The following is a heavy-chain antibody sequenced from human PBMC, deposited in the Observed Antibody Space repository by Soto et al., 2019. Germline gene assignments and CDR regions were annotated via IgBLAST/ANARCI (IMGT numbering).Heavy chain of an antibody. CDR3: SYGANQYFDY. J-gene: IGHJ4*02. Sequence: EVQLVESGGDLVKPGGSLRLSCVVSGLTVSNVWMNWVRQAPGKGLEWVGRIKSKTAGGTTDYAAPVKGRFTISRDESENTLFLHMNSLKTEDTAVYDCSYGANQYFDYWGQGALVTVSS. V-gene: IGHV3-15*07. D-gene: IGHD4-17*01. CDR2: IKSKTAGGTT. CDR1: GLTVSNVW.